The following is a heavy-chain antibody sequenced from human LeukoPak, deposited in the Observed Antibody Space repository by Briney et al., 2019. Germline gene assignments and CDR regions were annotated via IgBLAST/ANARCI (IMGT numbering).Heavy chain of an antibody. CDR1: GGTFSSYA. D-gene: IGHD3-10*01. V-gene: IGHV1-69*04. CDR2: IIPILGIA. CDR3: ARNYFGYGSGSYYNSDY. J-gene: IGHJ4*02. Sequence: SVKVSCKASGGTFSSYAISGVRQAPGQGLEWMGRIIPILGIANYAQKFQGRVTITADKSTSTAYMELSSLRSEDTAVYYCARNYFGYGSGSYYNSDYWGRRTLVTVSS.